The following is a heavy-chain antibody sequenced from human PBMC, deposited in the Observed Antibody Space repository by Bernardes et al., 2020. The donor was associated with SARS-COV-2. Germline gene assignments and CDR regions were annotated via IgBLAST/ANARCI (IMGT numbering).Heavy chain of an antibody. CDR2: IYYSGST. D-gene: IGHD3-9*01. Sequence: SETLSLTCTVSGGSISSYYWSWIRQPPGKGLEWIGYIYYSGSTNYNPSLKSRVTISVDTSKNQFSLKLSSVTAADTAVYYCARDEAVRYFDWSHYYYGMDVWGQGTTVTVSS. CDR3: ARDEAVRYFDWSHYYYGMDV. CDR1: GGSISSYY. V-gene: IGHV4-59*01. J-gene: IGHJ6*02.